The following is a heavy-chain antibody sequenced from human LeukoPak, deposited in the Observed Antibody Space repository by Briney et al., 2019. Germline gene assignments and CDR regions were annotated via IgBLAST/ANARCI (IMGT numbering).Heavy chain of an antibody. D-gene: IGHD2-2*01. J-gene: IGHJ6*03. V-gene: IGHV4-61*02. CDR3: AREVVVVPAAMPWGGITYYMDV. Sequence: PSQTLSLTCNVSGGSISSGSYYWSWLRQPAGKGREWIVRIYTSGSTNYNPSLKSRVTISVDTSKNQFSLKLSSVTAADTAVYYCAREVVVVPAAMPWGGITYYMDVWGKGTTVTISS. CDR1: GGSISSGSYY. CDR2: IYTSGST.